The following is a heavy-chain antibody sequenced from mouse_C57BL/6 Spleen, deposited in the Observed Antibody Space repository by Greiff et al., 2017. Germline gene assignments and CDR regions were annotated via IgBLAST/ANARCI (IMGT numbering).Heavy chain of an antibody. CDR3: TGRIYYDPSMDY. D-gene: IGHD2-4*01. V-gene: IGHV14-4*01. Sequence: EVQLQQSGAELVRPGASVKLSCTASGFNIKDDYMHWVKQRPEQGLEWIGWIDPENGDAEYASKFQGKATITADTSSNTSYLQLSSLTSEDTAVYCCTGRIYYDPSMDYWGQGTSVTVSS. CDR2: IDPENGDA. J-gene: IGHJ4*01. CDR1: GFNIKDDY.